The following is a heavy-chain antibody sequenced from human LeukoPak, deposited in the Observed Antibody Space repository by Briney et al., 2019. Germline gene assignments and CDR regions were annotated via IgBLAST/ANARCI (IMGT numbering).Heavy chain of an antibody. J-gene: IGHJ4*02. Sequence: PSETLSLTCAVSGGSISSGGYSWSWIRQPPGKGLEWIGYIYYSGSTYYNPSLKSRVTISVDTSRNQFSLKLSSVTAADTAVYYCARAGVYSSSWYDFDYWGQGNLVTVSS. V-gene: IGHV4-30-4*07. D-gene: IGHD6-13*01. CDR2: IYYSGST. CDR1: GGSISSGGYS. CDR3: ARAGVYSSSWYDFDY.